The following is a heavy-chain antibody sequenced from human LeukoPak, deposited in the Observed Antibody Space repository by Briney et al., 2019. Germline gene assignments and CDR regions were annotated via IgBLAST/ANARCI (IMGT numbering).Heavy chain of an antibody. V-gene: IGHV3-64*01. CDR2: IISNGVTI. Sequence: GGSLRLSCAASGFTFSSHAMHWVRQAPGKGLEFVSAIISNGVTIYYANSVKGRFTISRDNSKNTLYLQMGGLRAGDMAVYYCARVPAPGDYGDLFDYWGQGTLVTVSS. CDR3: ARVPAPGDYGDLFDY. D-gene: IGHD4/OR15-4a*01. CDR1: GFTFSSHA. J-gene: IGHJ4*02.